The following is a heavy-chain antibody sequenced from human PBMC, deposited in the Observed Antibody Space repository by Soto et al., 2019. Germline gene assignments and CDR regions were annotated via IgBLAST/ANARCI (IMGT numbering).Heavy chain of an antibody. Sequence: SETLSLTCTVSGGSIGSGDYYWSWIRQPPGKGLEWIGYIYYSGSTYYNPSLKSRVTISVDTSKNQFSLKLSSVTAADTAVYYCATVLNVNNDYWGHGTLVTVSS. CDR1: GGSIGSGDYY. CDR3: ATVLNVNNDY. V-gene: IGHV4-30-4*01. J-gene: IGHJ4*01. CDR2: IYYSGST.